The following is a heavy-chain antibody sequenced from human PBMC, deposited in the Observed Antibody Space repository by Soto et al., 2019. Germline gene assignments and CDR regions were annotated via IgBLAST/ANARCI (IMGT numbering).Heavy chain of an antibody. Sequence: QVQLVESGGGVVQPGRSLRLSCDASGFIFSNYGMHWVRQGPGKGLEWVAVMSYDGSNKYYADSVKGRFTISRDNSKTTLHLQMSSLRGEDTAVYYCARDRRVIPAAKNEVYDFDGMDVGGQGTTVTVSS. CDR1: GFIFSNYG. J-gene: IGHJ6*02. V-gene: IGHV3-30*03. CDR2: MSYDGSNK. D-gene: IGHD2-2*01. CDR3: ARDRRVIPAAKNEVYDFDGMDV.